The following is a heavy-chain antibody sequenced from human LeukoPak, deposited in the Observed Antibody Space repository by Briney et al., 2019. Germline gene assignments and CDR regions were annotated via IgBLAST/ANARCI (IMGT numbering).Heavy chain of an antibody. V-gene: IGHV4-39*01. D-gene: IGHD1-20*01. Sequence: SETLSLTCTVSGGSISSSSRYWGWIRQTPGKGLEWIGSIYYSGNTYNNPSLKSRVTISVDTSKNQFSLKLSSVTAADTAVYYCARCITGTGGYYYYYYMDVWGKGTTVTISS. J-gene: IGHJ6*03. CDR1: GGSISSSSRY. CDR3: ARCITGTGGYYYYYYMDV. CDR2: IYYSGNT.